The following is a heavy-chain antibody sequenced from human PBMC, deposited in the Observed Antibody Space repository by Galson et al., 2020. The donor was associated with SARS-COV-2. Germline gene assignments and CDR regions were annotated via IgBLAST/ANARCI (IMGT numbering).Heavy chain of an antibody. CDR3: VKDNAGGYFDF. CDR1: GFSFADFS. Sequence: GGSLRLSCAASGFSFADFSMPWVRQAPAKGLEWVSLISWNGFSTYYADSAKGRFTISRDNSRNSLFLQMLSLTPEDTAFYYCVKDNAGGYFDFWGQGTLVTVSS. D-gene: IGHD3-16*01. CDR2: ISWNGFST. V-gene: IGHV3-43*01. J-gene: IGHJ4*02.